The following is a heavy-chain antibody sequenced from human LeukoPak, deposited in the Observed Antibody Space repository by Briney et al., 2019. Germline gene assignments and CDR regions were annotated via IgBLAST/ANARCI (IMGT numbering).Heavy chain of an antibody. V-gene: IGHV1-24*01. J-gene: IGHJ3*01. D-gene: IGHD3-22*01. CDR2: FDPEDGET. CDR3: ALQGHYYDSSGYKGGALEP. Sequence: ASVKVSCKVSGYTLTELSMHWVRQAPGEGLEWMGGFDPEDGETIYAQKFQGRVTMTEDTSTDTAYMELSSLRSEDTAVYYCALQGHYYDSSGYKGGALEPWGRGTMVTVSS. CDR1: GYTLTELS.